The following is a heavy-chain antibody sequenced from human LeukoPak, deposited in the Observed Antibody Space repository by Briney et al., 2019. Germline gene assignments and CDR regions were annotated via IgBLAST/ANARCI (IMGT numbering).Heavy chain of an antibody. V-gene: IGHV3-33*01. CDR2: XWYDGSNK. J-gene: IGHJ6*02. D-gene: IGHD3-9*01. CDR1: GXXFSSYG. Sequence: SLRLSCAASGXXFSSYGMHXVRQAPGKXLEXVXVXWYDGSNKYYADSVKGRFTISRDNSKNTLYLQMNSLRAEDTAVYYCARDFPDILTGYYYYGMDVWGQGTTVTVSS. CDR3: ARDFPDILTGYYYYGMDV.